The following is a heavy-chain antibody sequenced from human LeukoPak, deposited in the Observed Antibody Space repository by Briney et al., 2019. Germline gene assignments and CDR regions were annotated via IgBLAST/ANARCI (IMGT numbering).Heavy chain of an antibody. V-gene: IGHV4-4*07. J-gene: IGHJ4*02. CDR2: IYTSGST. D-gene: IGHD2-15*01. Sequence: SETLSLTCTVSGSSISSYYWSWIRQPAGKGLEWIGRIYTSGSTNYNPSLKSRVTMSVDTSKNQFSLKLSSVTAADTAVYYCARGVFDEDIVVVVAATGFDYWGQGTLVTVSS. CDR1: GSSISSYY. CDR3: ARGVFDEDIVVVVAATGFDY.